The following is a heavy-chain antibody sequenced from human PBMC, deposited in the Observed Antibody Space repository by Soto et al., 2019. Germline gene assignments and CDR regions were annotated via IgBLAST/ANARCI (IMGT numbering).Heavy chain of an antibody. CDR2: IDPSDSDT. D-gene: IGHD6-6*01. V-gene: IGHV5-10-1*01. CDR3: AASIAARPGYYYYGREV. Sequence: GESLKISCKGSGYSFTSYWISWVRQMPGKGLEWMGRIDPSDSDTNYSPSFQGHVTISADKSISTAYLQWSSLKASDTAMYYCAASIAARPGYYYYGREVWGKGTTVTVSS. J-gene: IGHJ6*04. CDR1: GYSFTSYW.